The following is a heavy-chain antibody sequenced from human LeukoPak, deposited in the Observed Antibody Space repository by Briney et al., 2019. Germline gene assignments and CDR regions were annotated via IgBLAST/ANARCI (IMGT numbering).Heavy chain of an antibody. J-gene: IGHJ3*02. CDR3: AKERRADGDYISAFDI. Sequence: GGSLRLSCAASGFTFDDYGMSWVRQAPGKGLEWVSGINWNGVSTYYADSVKGRFTISRDNSKNTLYLQMNSLRAEDTAVYYCAKERRADGDYISAFDIWGQGTMVTVSS. D-gene: IGHD4-17*01. V-gene: IGHV3-20*04. CDR1: GFTFDDYG. CDR2: INWNGVST.